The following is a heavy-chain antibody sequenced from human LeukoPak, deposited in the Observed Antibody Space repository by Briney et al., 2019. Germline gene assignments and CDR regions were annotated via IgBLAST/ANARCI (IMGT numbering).Heavy chain of an antibody. Sequence: GGSLGLSCAGPGFMFHDYAIHWVRQAPGKGLEWVSLISGDGGSTFYADSVKGRFTISRDNSKNSLYLQMNSLRSDDPALYYCARESESSGWYDYWGQGTLVTVSS. CDR1: GFMFHDYA. J-gene: IGHJ4*02. D-gene: IGHD6-19*01. CDR2: ISGDGGST. V-gene: IGHV3-43*02. CDR3: ARESESSGWYDY.